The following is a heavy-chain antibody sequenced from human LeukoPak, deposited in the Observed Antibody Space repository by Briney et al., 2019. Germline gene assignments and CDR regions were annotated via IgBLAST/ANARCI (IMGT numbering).Heavy chain of an antibody. V-gene: IGHV1-69*13. CDR1: GGTFNTYA. J-gene: IGHJ4*02. CDR2: IIPIFGAT. CDR3: ARGVPWLVFDN. D-gene: IGHD6-19*01. Sequence: SVKVSCKASGGTFNTYAFSWVRQAPGQGLEWMGGIIPIFGATNFAQRFQGRVTLTADESTSTVFMELNSLRSEDTAVYYCARGVPWLVFDNWGQGTLVTVSS.